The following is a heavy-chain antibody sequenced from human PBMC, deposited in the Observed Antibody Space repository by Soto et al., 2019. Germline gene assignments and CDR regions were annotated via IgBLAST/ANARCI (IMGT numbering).Heavy chain of an antibody. CDR1: GFTFSSYG. CDR3: ARSPYSVSYLAYFDY. Sequence: QVQLVESGGGVVQPGRSLRLSCAASGFTFSSYGMHWVRQAPGKGLEWVAAISYDGSNKYYADSVKGRFTISRDNSKNTLYLQMNSLRAVDTAVYYCARSPYSVSYLAYFDYWGQGTLVTVSS. CDR2: ISYDGSNK. J-gene: IGHJ4*02. V-gene: IGHV3-30*03. D-gene: IGHD1-26*01.